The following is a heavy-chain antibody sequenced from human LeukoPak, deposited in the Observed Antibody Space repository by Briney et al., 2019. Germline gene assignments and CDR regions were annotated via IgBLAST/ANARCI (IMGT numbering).Heavy chain of an antibody. CDR1: GYTFTSDY. V-gene: IGHV1-46*01. D-gene: IGHD6-13*01. CDR2: INPSGGST. CDR3: ARDSSHRVFDY. Sequence: ASVKVSCKASGYTFTSDYMHWVRQAPGQGLEWMGIINPSGGSTSYAQKFQGRVTMTRDTSTSTVYMELSSLRSEDKAVYYCARDSSHRVFDYWGQGTLVTVSS. J-gene: IGHJ4*02.